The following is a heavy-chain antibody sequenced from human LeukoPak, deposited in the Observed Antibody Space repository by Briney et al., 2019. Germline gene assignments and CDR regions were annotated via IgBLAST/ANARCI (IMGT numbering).Heavy chain of an antibody. CDR1: GYAFTAYG. J-gene: IGHJ2*01. D-gene: IGHD3-3*01. CDR3: GRDQGSRHYPRYFDL. Sequence: ASVNVSCKASGYAFTAYGISWLRQAPGQRPEWLAWISPYTGDTKYAEALGGRLTVTRDTSTTTVFMQLRSLRSDDTALYFCGRDQGSRHYPRYFDLWGRGTLVTVAS. V-gene: IGHV1-18*01. CDR2: ISPYTGDT.